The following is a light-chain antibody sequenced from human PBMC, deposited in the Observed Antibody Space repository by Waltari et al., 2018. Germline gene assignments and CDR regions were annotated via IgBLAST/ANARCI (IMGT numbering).Light chain of an antibody. Sequence: EIVLTQSPVSLSLSPGEGATLSCRSSQSISRYLAWYQQKPGQAPRLLIYGASNRATGVPPRFSGSGSGTDFSLTISGLEPEDSAVYYCQHHFRLPATFGQGTKVEIK. J-gene: IGKJ1*01. CDR3: QHHFRLPAT. CDR2: GAS. CDR1: QSISRY. V-gene: IGKV3-20*01.